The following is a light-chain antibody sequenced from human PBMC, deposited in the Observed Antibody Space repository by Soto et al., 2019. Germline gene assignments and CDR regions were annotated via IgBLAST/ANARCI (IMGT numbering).Light chain of an antibody. CDR1: QSVSNNY. Sequence: EIVLTQSPGTLSLSPGERATLSCRASQSVSNNYLAWYQQKPGQAPRLLIYGASNRATGIPDRFSGSGSGTDFTLTISRLEPEDFATYYCQHSFSNPYTFGQGTKLEI. CDR2: GAS. CDR3: QHSFSNPYT. V-gene: IGKV3-20*01. J-gene: IGKJ2*01.